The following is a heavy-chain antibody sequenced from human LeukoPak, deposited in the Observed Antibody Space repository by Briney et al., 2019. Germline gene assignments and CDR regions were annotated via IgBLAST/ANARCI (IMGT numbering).Heavy chain of an antibody. CDR3: ARRPDEMGFEH. CDR2: LYYSGTT. Sequence: PSETLSLTCTVSGGSISSSGYYWGWIRQPPGKGLEWIGTLYYSGTTYYNPSLKSRVTISVDTSKKHLSLKLTSVTAADTAVYYCARRPDEMGFEHWGQGTLVTVSS. D-gene: IGHD5-24*01. V-gene: IGHV4-39*01. CDR1: GGSISSSGYY. J-gene: IGHJ4*02.